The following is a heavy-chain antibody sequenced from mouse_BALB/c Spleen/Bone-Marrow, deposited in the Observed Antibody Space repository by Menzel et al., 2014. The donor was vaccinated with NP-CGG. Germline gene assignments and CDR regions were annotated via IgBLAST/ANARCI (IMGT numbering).Heavy chain of an antibody. D-gene: IGHD1-1*01. CDR1: GFSLSTSGMG. CDR3: ARRVSTVSMDY. CDR2: IWRDDNK. V-gene: IGHV8-5*01. Sequence: QVTLKECGPGILQPSQTISLTCSFSGFSLSTSGMGVGWIRQPSGEGLEWLADIWRDDNKYYNPSLKSRLTISKDTSSNQVFHKITSVDTADATAFYCARRVSTVSMDYWGQGTSVTVSS. J-gene: IGHJ4*01.